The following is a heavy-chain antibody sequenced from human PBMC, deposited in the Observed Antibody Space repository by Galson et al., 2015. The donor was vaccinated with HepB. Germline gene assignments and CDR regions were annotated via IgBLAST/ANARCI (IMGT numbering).Heavy chain of an antibody. V-gene: IGHV3-30*04. Sequence: SLRLSCAASGFTFSSFAMHWVRQAPGKGLEWVTDISYDGTKIHFADSVKGRFTISRDNSKNMLYLQMNSLRAEDTAVYYCAREGVAAAGTWGYFDYWGQGTLVTVSS. CDR2: ISYDGTKI. CDR3: AREGVAAAGTWGYFDY. J-gene: IGHJ4*01. CDR1: GFTFSSFA. D-gene: IGHD6-13*01.